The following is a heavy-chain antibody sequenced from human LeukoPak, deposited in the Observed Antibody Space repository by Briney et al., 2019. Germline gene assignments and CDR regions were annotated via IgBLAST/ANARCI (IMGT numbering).Heavy chain of an antibody. CDR3: AKGAGSSWYLRGY. Sequence: GGSLRLSCAASGFTFSSYAIHWVRQAPGKGLEWVAFIRYDGSNKYYADSVKGRFTISRDNSKNTLYLQMNSLRAEDTAVYYCAKGAGSSWYLRGYWGQGTLVTVSS. V-gene: IGHV3-30*02. J-gene: IGHJ4*02. CDR1: GFTFSSYA. CDR2: IRYDGSNK. D-gene: IGHD6-13*01.